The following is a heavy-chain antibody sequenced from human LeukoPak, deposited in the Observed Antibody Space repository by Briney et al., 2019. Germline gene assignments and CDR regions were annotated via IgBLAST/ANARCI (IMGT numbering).Heavy chain of an antibody. CDR3: ARRDVVVVAGYFDY. Sequence: SETLSLTCSVSGGSMNSYYWSWIRQSPGKGLEWIGYIYYSGSTYYNPSLKSRVTISVDTSKNQFSLKLSSVTAADTAVYYCARRDVVVVAGYFDYWGQGTLVTVSS. V-gene: IGHV4-59*04. CDR2: IYYSGST. D-gene: IGHD2-15*01. J-gene: IGHJ4*02. CDR1: GGSMNSYY.